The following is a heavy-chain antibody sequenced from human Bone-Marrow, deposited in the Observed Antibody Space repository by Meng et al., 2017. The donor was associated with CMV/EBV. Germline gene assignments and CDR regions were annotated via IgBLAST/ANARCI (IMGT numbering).Heavy chain of an antibody. V-gene: IGHV1-2*02. J-gene: IGHJ6*02. D-gene: IGHD2-2*02. CDR1: GYTFTGYY. CDR3: ARAQQVVPAAIRYYYYGMDV. Sequence: ASVKVSCKASGYTFTGYYMHWVRQAPGQGLEWMGWINPNSGGTNYAQKFQGRVTMTRDTSISTAYMELSRLRSDDTAVYYCARAQQVVPAAIRYYYYGMDVWGQGTTVTAP. CDR2: INPNSGGT.